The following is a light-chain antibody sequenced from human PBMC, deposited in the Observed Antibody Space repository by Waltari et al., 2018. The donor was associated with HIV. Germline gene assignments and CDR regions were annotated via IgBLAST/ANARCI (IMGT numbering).Light chain of an antibody. CDR3: HKYYHWPRT. Sequence: EVVMKQSPATLSVSPGERATLSCRASPSVKTNLAWYQQKPGQAPRLLIHGASTTASGVAARFTGSGSATEFTLTISSLQSEDVAVYFCHKYYHWPRTFGQGTKV. J-gene: IGKJ1*01. V-gene: IGKV3D-15*01. CDR2: GAS. CDR1: PSVKTN.